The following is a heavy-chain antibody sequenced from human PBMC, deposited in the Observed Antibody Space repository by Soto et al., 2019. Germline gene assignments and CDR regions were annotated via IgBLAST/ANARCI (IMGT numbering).Heavy chain of an antibody. CDR1: GYTFTGYY. CDR2: INPNSGGT. J-gene: IGHJ6*02. D-gene: IGHD3-3*01. CDR3: ARDSYYDFWSGYYYYYYGMDV. V-gene: IGHV1-2*04. Sequence: ASVKVSCKASGYTFTGYYIHWVRQAPGEGLEWMGWINPNSGGTNYAQKFQGWVTMTRDTSISTAYMELSRLRSDDTAVYYCARDSYYDFWSGYYYYYYGMDVWGQGTKVTVSS.